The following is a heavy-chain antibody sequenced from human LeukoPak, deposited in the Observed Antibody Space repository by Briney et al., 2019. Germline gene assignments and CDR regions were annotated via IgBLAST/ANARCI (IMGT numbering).Heavy chain of an antibody. V-gene: IGHV3-30-3*01. Sequence: GGSLRLSCAASGFTFSTYAMHWVRQAPGKGLEWVAVISYDGSNKYYADSVKGRFTISRDNSKNTLYLQMNSLRAEDTAVYYCARDTLSSFDFDYWGQGTLVTVSS. CDR1: GFTFSTYA. D-gene: IGHD2-15*01. CDR2: ISYDGSNK. J-gene: IGHJ4*02. CDR3: ARDTLSSFDFDY.